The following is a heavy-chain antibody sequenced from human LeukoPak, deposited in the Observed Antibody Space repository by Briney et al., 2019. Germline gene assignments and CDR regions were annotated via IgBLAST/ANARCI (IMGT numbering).Heavy chain of an antibody. J-gene: IGHJ4*02. D-gene: IGHD4-11*01. V-gene: IGHV3-23*01. Sequence: GGSLTLSCTASGFTFSSYAMNWVRQAPGKGVEWVSGIGSCCTFPYYAYSLTRRFTIFRDNSTTTLYLQLNSLTAADTPVSYCAKDLDYTTYAYYFDYWGQGTLVTVSS. CDR1: GFTFSSYA. CDR3: AKDLDYTTYAYYFDY. CDR2: IGSCCTFP.